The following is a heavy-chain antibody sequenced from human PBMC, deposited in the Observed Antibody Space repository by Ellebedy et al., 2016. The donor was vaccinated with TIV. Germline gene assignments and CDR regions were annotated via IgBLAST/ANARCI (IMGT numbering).Heavy chain of an antibody. Sequence: GESLKISXEASGFSFNTYWMTWVRQAPGKGLEWVANIKYDGSDRYYVDSVKGRFTISRDNAKNTLYLQMNSLRAEDTAVYYCARDGYNRYWGQGTLVTVSS. CDR2: IKYDGSDR. D-gene: IGHD5-24*01. J-gene: IGHJ4*02. V-gene: IGHV3-7*01. CDR1: GFSFNTYW. CDR3: ARDGYNRY.